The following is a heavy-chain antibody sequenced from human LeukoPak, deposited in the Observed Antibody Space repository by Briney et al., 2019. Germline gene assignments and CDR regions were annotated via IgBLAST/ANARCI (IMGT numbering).Heavy chain of an antibody. J-gene: IGHJ5*02. V-gene: IGHV4-34*01. Sequence: SETLSLTCAVYGGSFSGYYWSWIRQPPGEGLEWIGEINHSGSTNYNPSLKSRVTISVDTSKNQFSLKLSSVTAADTAVYYCARGAGMGERWFDPWGQGTLVTVSS. CDR1: GGSFSGYY. CDR2: INHSGST. D-gene: IGHD3-16*01. CDR3: ARGAGMGERWFDP.